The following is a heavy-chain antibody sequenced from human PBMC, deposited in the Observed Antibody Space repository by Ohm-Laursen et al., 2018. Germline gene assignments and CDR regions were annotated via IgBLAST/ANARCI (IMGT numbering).Heavy chain of an antibody. CDR1: GFTFSSNA. Sequence: SLRLSCSASGFTFSSNAMNWVRQAPGEGLEWVSSISSGSRYIHYADSVRGRFTLSRDDAKNSLYLQMNSLRAEDTALYYCARTTQYGEFIPWYFDLWGRGTLVTVSS. CDR3: ARTTQYGEFIPWYFDL. D-gene: IGHD4-17*01. CDR2: ISSGSRYI. J-gene: IGHJ2*01. V-gene: IGHV3-21*01.